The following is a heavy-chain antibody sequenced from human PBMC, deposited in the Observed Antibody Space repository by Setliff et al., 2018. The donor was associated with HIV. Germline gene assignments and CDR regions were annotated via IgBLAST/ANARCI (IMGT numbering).Heavy chain of an antibody. D-gene: IGHD3-3*01. CDR1: GGSLSNHY. CDR3: ARSYYDFWNGFPRSFDV. J-gene: IGHJ3*01. V-gene: IGHV4-59*11. Sequence: PSETLSLTCTVSGGSLSNHYWSWLRQSPKNGLEWIGYVYYSGSTNYKPSFKSRVSISVDTSRNHFSLNLTSLTTADTAMYYCARSYYDFWNGFPRSFDVWGQETMVTVS. CDR2: VYYSGST.